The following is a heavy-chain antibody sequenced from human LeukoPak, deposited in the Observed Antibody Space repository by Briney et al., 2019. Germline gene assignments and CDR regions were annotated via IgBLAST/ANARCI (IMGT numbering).Heavy chain of an antibody. CDR3: ARELFSSGSCPDG. Sequence: PGGSLSLSCSASGFTFSYYAIHWVRKATGRGVEWVALLWSYGSNKYYADSVKGRITIPRDNSKNTVYLQMNSLRAEDTAVYYCARELFSSGSCPDGWGQGTLVTASS. CDR2: LWSYGSNK. V-gene: IGHV3-33*01. CDR1: GFTFSYYA. D-gene: IGHD3-10*01. J-gene: IGHJ4*02.